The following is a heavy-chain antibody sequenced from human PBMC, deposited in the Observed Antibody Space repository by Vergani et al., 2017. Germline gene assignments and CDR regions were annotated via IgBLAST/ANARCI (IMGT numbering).Heavy chain of an antibody. Sequence: QVQLVESGGGLVKPGGSLRLSCAASGFTFSDYYMSWIRQAPGKGLEWVSYISSSSSYTNYADSVKGRFTISRDNAKNTLYLQMNSLRAEDTAVYYCSPYGSGSYGSWFDPWGQGTLVTVSS. CDR2: ISSSSSYT. J-gene: IGHJ5*02. D-gene: IGHD3-10*01. CDR1: GFTFSDYY. CDR3: SPYGSGSYGSWFDP. V-gene: IGHV3-11*05.